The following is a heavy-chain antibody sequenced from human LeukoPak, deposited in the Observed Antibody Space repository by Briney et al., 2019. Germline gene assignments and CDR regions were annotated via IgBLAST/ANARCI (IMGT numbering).Heavy chain of an antibody. CDR2: IDSSSAYI. CDR3: ARDTSQSNTVTYFDY. D-gene: IGHD4-11*01. CDR1: GLTFSSSG. J-gene: IGHJ4*02. V-gene: IGHV3-21*01. Sequence: GGSLTLSCAASGLTFSSSGMNWVRQAPGKGLEWVSFIDSSSAYIYYAESVKGRFTISRDNAKNSLYLQMTSLRAEDTAVYYCARDTSQSNTVTYFDYWGQGTLVTVSS.